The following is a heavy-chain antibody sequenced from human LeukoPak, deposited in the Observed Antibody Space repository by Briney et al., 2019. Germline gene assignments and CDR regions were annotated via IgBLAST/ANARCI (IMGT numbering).Heavy chain of an antibody. CDR2: ISQSGST. D-gene: IGHD2-2*01. J-gene: IGHJ3*02. CDR3: ARIIVVVPAAMFDDAFDI. CDR1: GRSISSSSYY. Sequence: ASETLSLTCTVSGRSISSSSYYWGWIRQSPGKGLEWIGTISQSGSTFYNPSLTGRVSISIDTSKNQFSLKLTSVTAADTAVYYCARIIVVVPAAMFDDAFDIWGQGTLVTVSS. V-gene: IGHV4-39*07.